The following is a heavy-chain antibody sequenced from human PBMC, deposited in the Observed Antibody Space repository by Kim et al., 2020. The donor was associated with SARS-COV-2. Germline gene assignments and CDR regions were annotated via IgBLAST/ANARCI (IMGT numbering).Heavy chain of an antibody. CDR2: MNPNSGNT. Sequence: ASVKVSCKASVYTFTSYDINWVRQATGQGLEWMGWMNPNSGNTGYAQKFQGRVTMTRNTSISTAYMELSSLRSEDTAVYYCAREKTYYDYVWGSSTYYGMDVWGQGTTVTVSS. J-gene: IGHJ6*02. V-gene: IGHV1-8*01. CDR3: AREKTYYDYVWGSSTYYGMDV. D-gene: IGHD3-16*01. CDR1: VYTFTSYD.